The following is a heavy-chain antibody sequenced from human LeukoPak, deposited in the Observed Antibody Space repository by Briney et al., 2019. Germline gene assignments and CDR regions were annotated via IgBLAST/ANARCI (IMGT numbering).Heavy chain of an antibody. CDR3: ARDSGHGTFDY. CDR1: GGSISSYY. CDR2: IYTTGST. Sequence: KSSGTLSLTCTVSGGSISSYYWSWIRQPAGKGLEWIGRIYTTGSTNYNPSLKSRVIMSVDTSKNQFSLKLSSVTAADTAVYYCARDSGHGTFDYWGQGTLVTVSS. D-gene: IGHD5-12*01. V-gene: IGHV4-4*07. J-gene: IGHJ4*02.